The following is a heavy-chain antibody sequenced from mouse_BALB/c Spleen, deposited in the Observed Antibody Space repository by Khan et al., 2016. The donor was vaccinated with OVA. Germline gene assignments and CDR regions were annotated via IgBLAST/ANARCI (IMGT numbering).Heavy chain of an antibody. Sequence: EVKLVESGGTLVKPGGSLKLSCAASGFTFSSYAMSWVRQTPEKRLEWVATISSGGTYTYYPDSVKGRFTISRDNAKNTLYLHMSSLRSEDTAMYYCVRDYYGSSYEDYWGQGTTLTVSS. V-gene: IGHV5-9-3*01. CDR2: ISSGGTYT. D-gene: IGHD1-1*01. J-gene: IGHJ2*01. CDR3: VRDYYGSSYEDY. CDR1: GFTFSSYA.